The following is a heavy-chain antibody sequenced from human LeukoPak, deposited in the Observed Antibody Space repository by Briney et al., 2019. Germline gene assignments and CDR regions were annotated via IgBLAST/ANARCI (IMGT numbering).Heavy chain of an antibody. CDR3: ARDHNILTGYTTRDFDY. Sequence: GGSLRLSCAASGFTFITYSMNWVRQAPGKGLEWVSSISSSSSYIYYADSVKGRFTISRDNAKNSLYLQMNSLRAEDTAVYYCARDHNILTGYTTRDFDYWGQGTLVTVSS. CDR2: ISSSSSYI. CDR1: GFTFITYS. D-gene: IGHD3-9*01. J-gene: IGHJ4*02. V-gene: IGHV3-21*01.